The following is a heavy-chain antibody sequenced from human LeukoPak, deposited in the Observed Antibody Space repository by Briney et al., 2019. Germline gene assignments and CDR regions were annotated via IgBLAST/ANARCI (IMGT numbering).Heavy chain of an antibody. J-gene: IGHJ4*02. CDR2: INHSGST. D-gene: IGHD3-22*01. CDR3: ARGDYDSSGQFDY. CDR1: GFTFSSYA. V-gene: IGHV4-34*01. Sequence: GSLRLSCAASGFTFSSYAMSWVRQAPGKGLEWIGEINHSGSTNYNPSLKSRVTISVDTSKNQFSLKLSSVTAADTAVYYCARGDYDSSGQFDYWGQGTLVTVSS.